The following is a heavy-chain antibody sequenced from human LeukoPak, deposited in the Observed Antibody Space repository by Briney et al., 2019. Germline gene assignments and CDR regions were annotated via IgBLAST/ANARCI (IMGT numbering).Heavy chain of an antibody. CDR1: GYTFTSYG. J-gene: IGHJ6*03. Sequence: ASVKVSCKASGYTFTSYGISWVRQAPGQGLEWMGWISTYNGNTNYAQKLQGRVTMTTDTSTSTAYMELRSLRSDDTAVYYCARDVGYGSGSSDMDVWGKGTTVTVSS. CDR2: ISTYNGNT. CDR3: ARDVGYGSGSSDMDV. D-gene: IGHD3-10*01. V-gene: IGHV1-18*01.